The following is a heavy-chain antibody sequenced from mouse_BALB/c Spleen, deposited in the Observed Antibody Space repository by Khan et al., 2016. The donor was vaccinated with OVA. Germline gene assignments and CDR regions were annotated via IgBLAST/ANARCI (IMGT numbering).Heavy chain of an antibody. J-gene: IGHJ3*01. D-gene: IGHD2-4*01. CDR3: GRHEATMILFAY. CDR1: GFTFSSYG. CDR2: ISSGGNYT. Sequence: EVELVESGGDLVKPGGSLKLSCAASGFTFSSYGMSWVRQTPDKRLEWVATISSGGNYTYYPDSVKGRFTISRDNAKNTLYLQMSSLKSEDTAMYYCGRHEATMILFAYWGQGTLVNVSA. V-gene: IGHV5-6*01.